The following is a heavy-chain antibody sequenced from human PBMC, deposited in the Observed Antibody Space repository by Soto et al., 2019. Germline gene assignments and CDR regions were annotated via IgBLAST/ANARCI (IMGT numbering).Heavy chain of an antibody. CDR3: ARGSRIAAAGTGVGWFDP. V-gene: IGHV1-69*12. D-gene: IGHD6-13*01. Sequence: QVQLVQSGAEVKKPGSSVKVSCKASGGTFSSYAISWVRQAPGQGLEWMGGIIPIFGTANYAQKFQGRVTITADESTSTAYMELSSLRSEDTAMYYCARGSRIAAAGTGVGWFDPWGQGTLVTVSS. J-gene: IGHJ5*02. CDR1: GGTFSSYA. CDR2: IIPIFGTA.